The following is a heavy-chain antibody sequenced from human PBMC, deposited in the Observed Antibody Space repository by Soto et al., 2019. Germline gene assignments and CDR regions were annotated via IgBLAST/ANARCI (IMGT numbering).Heavy chain of an antibody. V-gene: IGHV1-46*01. J-gene: IGHJ4*02. D-gene: IGHD3-22*01. CDR3: ARHTYYYDNSGAPAY. CDR2: ITPSGGST. Sequence: IHRLIHTPRQELEWMGLITPSGGSTTYAQKFQGRVTMTRHTSTSTVYMDLSSLRSEDTAVYYFARHTYYYDNSGAPAYLGQGTLVTGSS.